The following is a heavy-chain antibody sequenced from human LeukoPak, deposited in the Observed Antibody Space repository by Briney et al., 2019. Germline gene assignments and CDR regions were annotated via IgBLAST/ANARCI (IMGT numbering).Heavy chain of an antibody. CDR2: IRYDGSNK. V-gene: IGHV3-30*02. J-gene: IGHJ4*02. CDR1: GFTFSSYG. D-gene: IGHD1-26*01. CDR3: ATIPEDVVGATFDY. Sequence: PGGSLRLSCAASGFTFSSYGMHWVRQAPGKGLEWVAFIRYDGSNKYYADSVKGRFTISRDNSKNTLYLQMNSLRAEDTAVYYCATIPEDVVGATFDYWGQGTLVTVSS.